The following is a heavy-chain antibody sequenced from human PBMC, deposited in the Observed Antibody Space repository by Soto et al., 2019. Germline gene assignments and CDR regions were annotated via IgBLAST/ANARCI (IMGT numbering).Heavy chain of an antibody. CDR1: GFTFSSYG. Sequence: QVQLVESGGCVVQPGRSLRLSCAASGFTFSSYGMHWVRQAPGKGLEWVAVISYDGSNKYYADSVEGRFTISRDNSKNTLYLQMNSLRAEDTAVYYCAKDRPLFSWGQGTMVTVSS. J-gene: IGHJ3*01. V-gene: IGHV3-30*18. CDR3: AKDRPLFS. CDR2: ISYDGSNK. D-gene: IGHD2-21*01.